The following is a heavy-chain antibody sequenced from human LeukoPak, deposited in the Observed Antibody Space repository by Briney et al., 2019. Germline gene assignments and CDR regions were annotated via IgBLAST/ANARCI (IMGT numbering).Heavy chain of an antibody. V-gene: IGHV4-59*12. CDR1: GGSITTNY. D-gene: IGHD3-16*02. J-gene: IGHJ3*02. CDR2: IYYSGRT. CDR3: ATDYVWGSYRDDAFDI. Sequence: SETLSLTCTVSGGSITTNYWSWIRQPPGKGLEWIGYIYYSGRTNSNPSLKSRVAISIDTSKNQFSLKLSSVTAADTAVYYCATDYVWGSYRDDAFDIWGQGTMVTVSS.